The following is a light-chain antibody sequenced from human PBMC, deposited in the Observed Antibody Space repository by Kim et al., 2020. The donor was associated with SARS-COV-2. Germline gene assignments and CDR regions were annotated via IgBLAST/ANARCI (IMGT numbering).Light chain of an antibody. CDR1: QSVSSNY. CDR3: QQYGSSPLT. V-gene: IGKV3-20*01. J-gene: IGKJ4*01. CDR2: GAS. Sequence: APVERAAVSCRASQSVSSNYLAWYQQKPGQAPRLLIYGASSRATGIPDRFSGSGSETDFTLTISRLDPEDFAVYYCQQYGSSPLTFGGGTKVDIK.